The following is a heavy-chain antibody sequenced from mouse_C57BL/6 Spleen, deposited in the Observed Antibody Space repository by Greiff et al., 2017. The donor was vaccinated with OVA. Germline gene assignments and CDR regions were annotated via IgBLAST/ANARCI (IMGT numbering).Heavy chain of an antibody. CDR1: GYTFTDYY. J-gene: IGHJ3*01. CDR3: ARTRYYYYGSSSFAY. D-gene: IGHD1-1*01. V-gene: IGHV1-26*01. CDR2: INPNNGGT. Sequence: EVQLQQSGPELVKPGASVKISCKASGYTFTDYYMNWVKQSHGKSLEWIGDINPNNGGTSYNQKFKGKATLTVDTSSSTAYMELRSLTSEDSAVYYGARTRYYYYGSSSFAYWGQGTLVTVSA.